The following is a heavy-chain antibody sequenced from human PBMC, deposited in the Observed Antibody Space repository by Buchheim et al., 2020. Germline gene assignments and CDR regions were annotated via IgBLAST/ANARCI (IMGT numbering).Heavy chain of an antibody. Sequence: QVQLVESGGGVVQPGRSLRLSCAASGFTFSSYGMHWVRQAPGKGLEWVAVISYDGSNKYYADSVKGRFTISRDNSKNTLYLQMNSLGAEDTAVYYCAKGHRRTLAAAHDYWGQGTL. CDR1: GFTFSSYG. CDR2: ISYDGSNK. D-gene: IGHD6-13*01. V-gene: IGHV3-30*18. CDR3: AKGHRRTLAAAHDY. J-gene: IGHJ4*02.